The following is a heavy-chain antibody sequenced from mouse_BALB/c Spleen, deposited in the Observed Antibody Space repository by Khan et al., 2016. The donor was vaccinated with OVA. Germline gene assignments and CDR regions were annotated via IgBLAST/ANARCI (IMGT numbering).Heavy chain of an antibody. Sequence: EVQLQESGPGLVKPSQSLSLTCTVTGYSITSGYGWNWIRQFPGNKLEWMGYISYSGSTNYNPSLKCRISITRDTSKNQFFLLLNSVTTEDTATYYCARTARIKYWGQGTTLTVSS. CDR2: ISYSGST. V-gene: IGHV3-2*02. D-gene: IGHD1-2*01. CDR1: GYSITSGYG. J-gene: IGHJ2*01. CDR3: ARTARIKY.